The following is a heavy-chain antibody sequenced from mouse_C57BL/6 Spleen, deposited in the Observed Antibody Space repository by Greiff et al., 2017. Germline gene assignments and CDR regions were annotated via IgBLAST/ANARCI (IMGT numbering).Heavy chain of an antibody. CDR1: GYTFTSYW. CDR3: ARESLTGTGYFDV. J-gene: IGHJ1*03. Sequence: VQLQQPGAELVKPGASVKLSCKASGYTFTSYWMHWVKQRPGQGLEWIGMVHPNSGSTNYNEKFKSKATLTVDKSSSTAYMQLSSLTSEDSAVYYCARESLTGTGYFDVWGTGTTVTVSS. V-gene: IGHV1-64*01. CDR2: VHPNSGST. D-gene: IGHD4-1*01.